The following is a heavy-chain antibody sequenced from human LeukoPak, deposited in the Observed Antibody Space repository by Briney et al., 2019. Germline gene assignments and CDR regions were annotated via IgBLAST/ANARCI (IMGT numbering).Heavy chain of an antibody. D-gene: IGHD4-17*01. CDR2: IYYSGST. CDR1: GGSISSGGYY. CDR3: ALRDDYGDHDAFDI. Sequence: PSETLSLTCTVSGGSISSGGYYWSWIRQHPGKGLEWIGYIYYSGSTYYNPSLKSRVTISVDTSKNQFSLKLSSVTAADTAVYYCALRDDYGDHDAFDIWGQGTMVTVSS. V-gene: IGHV4-31*03. J-gene: IGHJ3*02.